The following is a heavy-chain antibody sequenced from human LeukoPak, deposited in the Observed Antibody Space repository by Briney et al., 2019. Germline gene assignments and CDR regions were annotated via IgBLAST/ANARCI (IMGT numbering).Heavy chain of an antibody. CDR3: ARARGYSYGLDY. Sequence: GRSLRLSCAASGFTFSSYAMHWVRQAPGKGLEWVAVISYDGSKKYYADSVKGRFTISRDNSKNTLYLQMNSLRAEDTAVYYCARARGYSYGLDYWGQGTLVTVSS. CDR2: ISYDGSKK. CDR1: GFTFSSYA. V-gene: IGHV3-30-3*01. D-gene: IGHD5-18*01. J-gene: IGHJ4*02.